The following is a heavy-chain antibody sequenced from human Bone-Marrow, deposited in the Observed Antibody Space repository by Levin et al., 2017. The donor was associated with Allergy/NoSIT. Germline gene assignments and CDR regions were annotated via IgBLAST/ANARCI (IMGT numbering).Heavy chain of an antibody. D-gene: IGHD3-22*01. Sequence: VASVKVSCKASGFTFSSFAVQWVRQARGQRLEWMGWIVVGSGNTNYAQKWQQRVTITRDMSTSTVYMQLTSLRSDDTAVYYCVAADVVVGGLDYWGQGTLVTVSS. CDR3: VAADVVVGGLDY. V-gene: IGHV1-58*01. CDR2: IVVGSGNT. CDR1: GFTFSSFA. J-gene: IGHJ4*02.